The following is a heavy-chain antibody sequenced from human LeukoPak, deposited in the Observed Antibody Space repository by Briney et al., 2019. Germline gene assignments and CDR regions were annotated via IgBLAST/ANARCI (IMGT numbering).Heavy chain of an antibody. CDR2: ISGSGGST. CDR1: GFTFSSYA. D-gene: IGHD3-22*01. Sequence: GGSLRLSCAASGFTFSSYAMSWVRQAPGKGLEWVSAISGSGGSTYYAGSVKGRFTISRDNSKNTLYLQMNSLRAEDTAVYYCAKVGYYYDSSGYHTGGFDYWGQGTLVTVSS. CDR3: AKVGYYYDSSGYHTGGFDY. J-gene: IGHJ4*02. V-gene: IGHV3-23*01.